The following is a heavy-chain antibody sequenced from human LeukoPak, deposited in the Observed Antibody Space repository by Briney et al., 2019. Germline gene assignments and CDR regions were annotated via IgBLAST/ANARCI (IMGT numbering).Heavy chain of an antibody. CDR3: ARHSGYDFTGFDY. CDR2: MNPNSGHT. D-gene: IGHD5-12*01. J-gene: IGHJ4*02. Sequence: ASVKVSCKASGYTFSTYEINWVRQASGQGLEWMGWMNPNSGHTAYAQKFQGRVTMTRDTSKSTTYLELSSLRSEDTAVYYCARHSGYDFTGFDYWGQGTLVTVSS. V-gene: IGHV1-8*01. CDR1: GYTFSTYE.